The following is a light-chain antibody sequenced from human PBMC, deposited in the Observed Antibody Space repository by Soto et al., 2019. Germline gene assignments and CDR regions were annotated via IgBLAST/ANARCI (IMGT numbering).Light chain of an antibody. CDR2: EVS. Sequence: QSVLNQPASVSGSPGQAITISCTGTSSDVGGYNYVSWYQQHPGKAPKLMIYEVSNRPSGVSNRFSGSKSGNTASLTISGLHTEDEADYYCSSYAGSDNLAFGGGTKVTVL. CDR1: SSDVGGYNY. J-gene: IGLJ2*01. V-gene: IGLV2-14*01. CDR3: SSYAGSDNLA.